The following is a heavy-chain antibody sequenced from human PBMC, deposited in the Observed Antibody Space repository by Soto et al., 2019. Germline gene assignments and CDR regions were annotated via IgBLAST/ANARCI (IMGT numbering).Heavy chain of an antibody. V-gene: IGHV3-7*01. D-gene: IGHD3-10*01. CDR3: AAVPGSSEDY. J-gene: IGHJ4*02. CDR2: IKEDGSKQ. CDR1: GFTFRNYW. Sequence: PGMPLSLSCAASGFTFRNYWMNWVRQAPGKGLEWVAHIKEDGSKQYYVDSVEGRFTISKDNAKNSLYLQINTLRAEDTAMYNSAAVPGSSEDYWGQGTLVTVSS.